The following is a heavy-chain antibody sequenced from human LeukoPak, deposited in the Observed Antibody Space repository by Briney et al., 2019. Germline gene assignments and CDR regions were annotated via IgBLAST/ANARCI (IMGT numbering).Heavy chain of an antibody. J-gene: IGHJ4*02. V-gene: IGHV1-8*03. CDR3: ARGERYYYDSSGYWSWFY. CDR2: MNPNSGNT. Sequence: ASVKVSCKASGYTFTSYDINWVRQATGQGLEWMGWMNPNSGNTGYAQKFQGRVTITRNTSISTAYMELSSLRSEDTAVYYCARGERYYYDSSGYWSWFYWGQGTLVTVSS. CDR1: GYTFTSYD. D-gene: IGHD3-22*01.